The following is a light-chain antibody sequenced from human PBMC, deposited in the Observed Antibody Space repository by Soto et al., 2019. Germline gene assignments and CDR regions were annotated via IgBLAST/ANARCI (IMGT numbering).Light chain of an antibody. CDR3: QQYDSYPYT. J-gene: IGKJ2*01. V-gene: IGKV1-5*03. Sequence: DIQMTQSPSTLSASEGDRVTITCRASQSIGNWLAWYQQKTGKAPKLLIYKASILQSGVPARFSGSGSGTEFTLTISSLQPDDFATYYCQQYDSYPYTFGQGTKLELK. CDR1: QSIGNW. CDR2: KAS.